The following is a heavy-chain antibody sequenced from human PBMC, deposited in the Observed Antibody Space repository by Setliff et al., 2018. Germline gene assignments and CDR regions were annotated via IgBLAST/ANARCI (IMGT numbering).Heavy chain of an antibody. CDR3: ARGRGYSYGSTFHYYYGMDV. V-gene: IGHV4-61*02. Sequence: PSETLSLTCTVSGGSISSGSYYWSWIRQPAGKGLEWIGRIYTSGSTNYNPSLKIRVTISVDTSKNQFSLKLSSVTAADTAVYYCARGRGYSYGSTFHYYYGMDVWGQGTTVTVSS. D-gene: IGHD5-18*01. J-gene: IGHJ6*02. CDR2: IYTSGST. CDR1: GGSISSGSYY.